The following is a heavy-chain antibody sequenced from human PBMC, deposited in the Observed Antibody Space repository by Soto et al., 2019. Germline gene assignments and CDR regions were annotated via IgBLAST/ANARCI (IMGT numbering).Heavy chain of an antibody. CDR1: GFTFSNAW. Sequence: EVQLVESGGVLVKPGGSLRLSCAASGFTFSNAWMNGVRQAPGKGLEWVGRMKGKTDSGTTDYAAPVKGRFTISRDYSKTTLYLQMNSLKTENTAVYYCIVRYPYYFDYWGQGTLVTVSS. D-gene: IGHD2-21*01. V-gene: IGHV3-15*07. CDR2: MKGKTDSGTT. CDR3: IVRYPYYFDY. J-gene: IGHJ4*02.